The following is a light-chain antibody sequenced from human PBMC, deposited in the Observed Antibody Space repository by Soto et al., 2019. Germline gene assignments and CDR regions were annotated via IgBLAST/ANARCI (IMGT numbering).Light chain of an antibody. CDR1: QSISSNY. J-gene: IGKJ5*01. Sequence: EIVLTQSPGTLSLSPGERATLSCRASQSISSNYLARYQQKFGQAPRLLIHGASSRAPGIPDRFSGSGSGTDFTLTISRLEPEDFAVYHCQQYGSSFPITFGQGTRLEIK. CDR3: QQYGSSFPIT. V-gene: IGKV3-20*01. CDR2: GAS.